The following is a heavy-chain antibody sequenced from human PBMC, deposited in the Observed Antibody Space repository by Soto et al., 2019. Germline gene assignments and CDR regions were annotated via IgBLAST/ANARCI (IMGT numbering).Heavy chain of an antibody. CDR2: INPSGGST. J-gene: IGHJ6*02. Sequence: RASVKVSCKASGYTFTSYYMHWVRQAPGQGLEWMGIINPSGGSTSYAQKFQGRVTMTRDTSTSTVYMELSSLRSEDTAVYYCARDCVTIFGVVIGPDVWGQGTTVTVSS. V-gene: IGHV1-46*01. D-gene: IGHD3-3*01. CDR3: ARDCVTIFGVVIGPDV. CDR1: GYTFTSYY.